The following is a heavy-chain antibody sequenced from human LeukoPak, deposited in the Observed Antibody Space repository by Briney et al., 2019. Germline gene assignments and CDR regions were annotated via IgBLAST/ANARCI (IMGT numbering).Heavy chain of an antibody. J-gene: IGHJ6*02. CDR2: IRSKTYGGTT. CDR3: TRGPTQQWLYYGMDV. Sequence: PGRSLRLSCTASGFTFGDHAMSWVRQAPGKGVEGVGFIRSKTYGGTTEYAASVKGRFTISRDDSKSIAYLQMNSLKTEDTAVYYCTRGPTQQWLYYGMDVWGQGTTVTVSS. V-gene: IGHV3-49*04. D-gene: IGHD5-18*01. CDR1: GFTFGDHA.